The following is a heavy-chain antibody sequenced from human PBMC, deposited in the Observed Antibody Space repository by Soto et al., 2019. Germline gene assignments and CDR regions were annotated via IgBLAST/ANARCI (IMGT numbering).Heavy chain of an antibody. Sequence: PGGSLRLSCAASGFTVSSNYMSWVRQAPGKGLEWVSVIYSGVSTYYADSVRGRFTISRDNSKNTLYLQMKSLRAEDTAVYYCARDPTATRHGMDVWGQGTKVTVSS. D-gene: IGHD1-26*01. CDR1: GFTVSSNY. V-gene: IGHV3-53*01. CDR2: IYSGVST. CDR3: ARDPTATRHGMDV. J-gene: IGHJ6*02.